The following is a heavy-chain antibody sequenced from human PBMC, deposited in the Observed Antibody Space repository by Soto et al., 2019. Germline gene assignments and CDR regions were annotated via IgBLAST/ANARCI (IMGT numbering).Heavy chain of an antibody. J-gene: IGHJ6*03. V-gene: IGHV4-59*08. D-gene: IGHD4-4*01. CDR1: GGSISSFY. Sequence: SETLSLTCSVSGGSISSFYWSWIRQPPGKGLEWIGYMYYSGSTNYNPSLKSRVTISVDTSKNQFSLKLSSVTAADTAVYYCARTAVTTYYYYYYMDVWGKGTTVTVSS. CDR2: MYYSGST. CDR3: ARTAVTTYYYYYYMDV.